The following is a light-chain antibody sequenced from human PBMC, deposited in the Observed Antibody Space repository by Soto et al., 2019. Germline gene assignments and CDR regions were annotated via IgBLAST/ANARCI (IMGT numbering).Light chain of an antibody. CDR1: SGYSNYN. J-gene: IGLJ2*01. V-gene: IGLV9-49*01. Sequence: QLVLTQPPSASASLGASVTLTCTLSSGYSNYNVDWYQQRPGKGPRFVMRVGTGGLVGSKGDGIPDRFSVLGSGLNRYLTIKNIQEEDESDYHCGADHGNGDNFVYLFGGGTKLTVL. CDR2: VGTGGLVG. CDR3: GADHGNGDNFVYL.